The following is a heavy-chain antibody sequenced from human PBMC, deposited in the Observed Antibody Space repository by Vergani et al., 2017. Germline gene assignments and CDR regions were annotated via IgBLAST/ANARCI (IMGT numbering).Heavy chain of an antibody. CDR1: GFPFSDYG. CDR3: ARDFVTRVTTLDYHYMGV. Sequence: QVQLVESGGGEVQPGRSLRLSCSAAGFPFSDYGVHWVRQAPGKGLEWGSVISYDGNKKNYAESVKGRFTISRDNSKNTLYLEMNALRGEDTAVYYCARDFVTRVTTLDYHYMGVWGKGTTVTVSS. J-gene: IGHJ6*03. D-gene: IGHD1-1*01. CDR2: ISYDGNKK. V-gene: IGHV3-30*03.